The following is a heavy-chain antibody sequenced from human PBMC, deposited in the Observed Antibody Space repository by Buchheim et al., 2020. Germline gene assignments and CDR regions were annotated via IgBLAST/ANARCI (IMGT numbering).Heavy chain of an antibody. D-gene: IGHD1-26*01. Sequence: EVQLLESGGGLVQPGGSLRLSCAASGFTFSSYAMNWVRQAPGKGLEWVSDISGSGGTAYYADSVKGRFTISRDKSKNTLYLRMNSLRAEDTAIYYCAKARSGRFFDYWGQGTL. V-gene: IGHV3-23*01. CDR3: AKARSGRFFDY. J-gene: IGHJ4*02. CDR2: ISGSGGTA. CDR1: GFTFSSYA.